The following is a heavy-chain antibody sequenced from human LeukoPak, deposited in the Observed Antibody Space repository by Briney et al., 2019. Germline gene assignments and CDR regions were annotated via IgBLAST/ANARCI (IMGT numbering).Heavy chain of an antibody. V-gene: IGHV3-23*01. Sequence: GGSLRLSCAASGFSFSTYSMSWVRQAPGKGLEWVSVISDTGATKFYADSVEGRFTISRDNSKNTLYLQMNSLRAEDTAVYYCAKDLWGIVGATTTPSIFDYWGQGTLVTVSS. CDR3: AKDLWGIVGATTTPSIFDY. J-gene: IGHJ4*02. CDR1: GFSFSTYS. CDR2: ISDTGATK. D-gene: IGHD1-26*01.